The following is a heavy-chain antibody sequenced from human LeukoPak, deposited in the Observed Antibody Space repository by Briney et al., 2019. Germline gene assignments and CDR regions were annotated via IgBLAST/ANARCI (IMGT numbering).Heavy chain of an antibody. Sequence: KSSEALSLTCIVSGGSISSYYWSWIRQPPGKGLEWIGYIYYSGSTNYNPSLKSRVTISVATSKNQFSLKLSSVTAADTAVYYCARSGYSYGADAFDIWGQGTMVTVSS. D-gene: IGHD5-18*01. CDR1: GGSISSYY. V-gene: IGHV4-59*01. CDR3: ARSGYSYGADAFDI. J-gene: IGHJ3*02. CDR2: IYYSGST.